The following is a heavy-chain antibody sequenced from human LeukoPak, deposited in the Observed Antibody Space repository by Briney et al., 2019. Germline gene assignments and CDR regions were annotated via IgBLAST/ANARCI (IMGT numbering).Heavy chain of an antibody. D-gene: IGHD3-22*01. CDR1: GFTFDDYA. CDR2: ISWNSGSI. V-gene: IGHV3-9*01. Sequence: GGSLRLSCAASGFTFDDYAMHWVRQAPGKGLEWVSGISWNSGSIGYADSVKGRFTISRDNAKNSLYLQMNSLRAEDTALYYCAKDYYDSSGSPRVWAFDIWGQGTMVTVSS. CDR3: AKDYYDSSGSPRVWAFDI. J-gene: IGHJ3*02.